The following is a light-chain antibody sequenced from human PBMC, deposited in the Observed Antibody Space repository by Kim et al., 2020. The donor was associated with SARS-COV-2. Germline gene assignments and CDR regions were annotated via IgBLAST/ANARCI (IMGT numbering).Light chain of an antibody. CDR2: WAA. CDR3: QQYYTLPLT. Sequence: ATINCKSSQRVLYSSNNKNCLAWYQQKPGQSPKLLIYWAATRESGVPDRFSGSGSGTDFTLTISSLQAEDVAVYYCQQYYTLPLTFGGGTKVDIK. V-gene: IGKV4-1*01. J-gene: IGKJ4*01. CDR1: QRVLYSSNNKNC.